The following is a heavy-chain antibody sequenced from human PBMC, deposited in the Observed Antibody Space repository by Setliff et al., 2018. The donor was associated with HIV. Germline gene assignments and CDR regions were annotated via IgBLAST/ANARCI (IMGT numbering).Heavy chain of an antibody. CDR3: ARCYYNFWSGYPLDYMAV. J-gene: IGHJ6*03. Sequence: ASVKVSCKASGYTFTSYAIHWVRQAPGQRLEWMGWINAGNGNTKYSQEFQGRVTITRDTSASTAYMELSSLKSEDMAVYYCARCYYNFWSGYPLDYMAVWGKGTTVTVSS. D-gene: IGHD3-3*01. V-gene: IGHV1-3*03. CDR1: GYTFTSYA. CDR2: INAGNGNT.